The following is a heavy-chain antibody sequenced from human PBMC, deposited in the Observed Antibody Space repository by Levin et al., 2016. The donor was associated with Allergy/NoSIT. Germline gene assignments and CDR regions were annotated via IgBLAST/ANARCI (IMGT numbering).Heavy chain of an antibody. V-gene: IGHV3-74*01. D-gene: IGHD3-10*01. CDR3: VSPIDYYGSGSYYKRNYYGMDV. CDR2: INSDGSST. J-gene: IGHJ6*02. Sequence: WIRQPPGKGLVWVSRINSDGSSTSYADSVKGRFTISRDNAKNTLYLQMNSLRAEDTAVYYCVSPIDYYGSGSYYKRNYYGMDVWGQGTTVTVSS.